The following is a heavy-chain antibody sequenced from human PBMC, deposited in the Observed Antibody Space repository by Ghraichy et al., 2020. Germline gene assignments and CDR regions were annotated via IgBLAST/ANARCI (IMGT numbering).Heavy chain of an antibody. D-gene: IGHD3-22*01. J-gene: IGHJ4*02. Sequence: SETLSLTCTVSGGSISSSSYYWGWIRQPPGKGLECIGSIYYSGSTYYNPSLKSRVTISVDTSKNQFSLKLSSVTAADTAVYYCARLLAPPTYYYDSSGYLYYFDYWGQGTLVTVSS. CDR1: GGSISSSSYY. CDR3: ARLLAPPTYYYDSSGYLYYFDY. CDR2: IYYSGST. V-gene: IGHV4-39*01.